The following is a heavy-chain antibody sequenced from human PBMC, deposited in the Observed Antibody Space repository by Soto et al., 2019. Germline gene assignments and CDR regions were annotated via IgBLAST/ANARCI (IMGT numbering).Heavy chain of an antibody. J-gene: IGHJ6*02. Sequence: QVQLVQAGAEVKKPGSSVKVSCKASGGTFSSYAISWVRQAPGQGLEWMGGIIPIVGTANYAQKFQGRVTITADEASSTDYMELSSLRSEHTAVYYGARRIVGATSEFYYGMDVWGQGTPVTVSS. V-gene: IGHV1-69*12. CDR1: GGTFSSYA. CDR2: IIPIVGTA. CDR3: ARRIVGATSEFYYGMDV. D-gene: IGHD1-26*01.